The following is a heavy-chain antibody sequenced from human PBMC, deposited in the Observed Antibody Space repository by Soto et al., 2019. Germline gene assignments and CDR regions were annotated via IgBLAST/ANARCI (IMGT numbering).Heavy chain of an antibody. D-gene: IGHD1-26*01. V-gene: IGHV1-46*01. CDR1: GYTFSSSY. Sequence: ALVNVSWKASGYTFSSSYMHRVRQAPGQGLEWMGIINPSGGTISYAQNFQGRVTLTRDTSTSTVYMELSSLRSEDTAFYYCARGSHGIYYYFDYWGQGTLVTVSS. J-gene: IGHJ4*02. CDR3: ARGSHGIYYYFDY. CDR2: INPSGGTI.